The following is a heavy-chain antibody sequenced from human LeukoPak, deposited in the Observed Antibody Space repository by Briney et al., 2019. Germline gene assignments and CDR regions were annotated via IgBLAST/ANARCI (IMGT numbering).Heavy chain of an antibody. J-gene: IGHJ4*02. V-gene: IGHV3-48*04. CDR1: GFTFSNYD. CDR2: ISSSTSTI. Sequence: GGSLRLSCAASGFTFSNYDMNWVRQAPWKGLEWVSYISSSTSTIYYADSVKGRFTISRDNVKNSLYLQMNNLRAEDTAVYYCARIYCSGGSCYSFDYWGQGTLVTVSS. D-gene: IGHD2-15*01. CDR3: ARIYCSGGSCYSFDY.